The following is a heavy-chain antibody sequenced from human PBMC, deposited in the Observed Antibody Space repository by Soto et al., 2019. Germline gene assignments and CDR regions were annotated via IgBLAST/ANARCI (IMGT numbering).Heavy chain of an antibody. CDR1: GGTFSSYA. CDR2: IIPIFGTA. Sequence: ASVKVSCKASGGTFSSYAISWVRQAPGQGLEWMGGIIPIFGTANYAQKFQGRVTITADESTSTAYMELSSLRSEDTAVYYCARDGSGYGSGSYYGPGHGMDVWGQGTTVTVSS. J-gene: IGHJ6*02. CDR3: ARDGSGYGSGSYYGPGHGMDV. D-gene: IGHD3-10*01. V-gene: IGHV1-69*13.